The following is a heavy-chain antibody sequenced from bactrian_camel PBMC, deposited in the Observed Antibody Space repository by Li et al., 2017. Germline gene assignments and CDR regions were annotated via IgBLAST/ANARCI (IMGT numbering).Heavy chain of an antibody. Sequence: HVQLVESGGGSVQAGGSLKLSCARSGYVPGSNCMGWFRQPPGQEREGVASIGSDGRTTYADPVKGRFTISKDNAKNTLYLQMNSLKPEDTAMYYCAADPVACPTGRLVGGRAYNYWGQGTQVTVS. D-gene: IGHD5*01. V-gene: IGHV3S53*01. CDR1: GYVPGSNC. CDR2: IGSDGRT. CDR3: AADPVACPTGRLVGGRAYNY. J-gene: IGHJ4*01.